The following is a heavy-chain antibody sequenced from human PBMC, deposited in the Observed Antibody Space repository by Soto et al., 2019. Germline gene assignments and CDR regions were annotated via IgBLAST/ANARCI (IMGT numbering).Heavy chain of an antibody. V-gene: IGHV1-18*04. Sequence: QVQLVQSGAEAKKPGASVKVSCKASGYTFTSYGISWVRQAPGQGREWMGWISAYNGNTNYAQKLQGRVTMTTDTSTSTAYMELRSLRSDDTAVYYCARVRRKLGEDYYYGGMGVWGQGTTVTVSS. J-gene: IGHJ6*02. D-gene: IGHD3-16*01. CDR2: ISAYNGNT. CDR1: GYTFTSYG. CDR3: ARVRRKLGEDYYYGGMGV.